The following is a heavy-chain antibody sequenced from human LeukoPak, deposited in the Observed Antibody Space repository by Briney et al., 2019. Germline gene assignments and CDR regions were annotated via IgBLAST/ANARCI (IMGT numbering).Heavy chain of an antibody. CDR2: IWYDGSNK. J-gene: IGHJ3*01. CDR3: ARGFDGANAFDL. V-gene: IGHV3-33*01. CDR1: GFTFSSYG. Sequence: GRSLRLSCAASGFTFSSYGMHWVRQAPGKGLEWVAVIWYDGSNKYYADSVKGRFTISRDNSKNTLYLQMNSLRAEDTAVYYCARGFDGANAFDLWGQGTLVTVSS.